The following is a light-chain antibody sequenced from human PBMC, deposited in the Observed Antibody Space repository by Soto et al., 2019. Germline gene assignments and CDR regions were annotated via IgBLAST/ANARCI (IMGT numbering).Light chain of an antibody. CDR3: TSWTTSTTMI. V-gene: IGLV2-14*03. Sequence: QSALTQPASVSGSPGQSITISCTGTSSDIGAYNFVSWYQQHPGKAPKLMLYDVNIRPSGVSNRFSGSKSGNTASLTISGHQAEDEADYYCTSWTTSTTMIFGGGTKLTVL. CDR2: DVN. CDR1: SSDIGAYNF. J-gene: IGLJ2*01.